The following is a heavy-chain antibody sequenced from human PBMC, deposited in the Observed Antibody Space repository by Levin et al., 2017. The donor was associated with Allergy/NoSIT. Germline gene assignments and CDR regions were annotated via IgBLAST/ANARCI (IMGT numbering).Heavy chain of an antibody. D-gene: IGHD3-9*01. V-gene: IGHV3-23*01. CDR2: ISGSGGST. CDR3: ANSLVGIYFDWFYY. J-gene: IGHJ5*01. Sequence: GGSLRLSCAASGFTFSSYAMSWVRQAPGKGLEWVSAISGSGGSTYYADSVKGRFTISRDNSKNTLYLQMNSLRAKDTAVYYCANSLVGIYFDWFYYWGQGTLVTVSS. CDR1: GFTFSSYA.